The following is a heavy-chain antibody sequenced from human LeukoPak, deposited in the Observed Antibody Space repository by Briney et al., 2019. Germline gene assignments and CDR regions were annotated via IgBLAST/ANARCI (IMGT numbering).Heavy chain of an antibody. J-gene: IGHJ6*03. CDR1: GFTFSSYG. CDR3: ARVEVVVAATLYYYYYMDV. V-gene: IGHV3-30*02. Sequence: GGSLRLSCAASGFTFSSYGMHWVRQAPGKGLEGVSFIRYDGSNEYYADSVRGRFTISRDNSKNTLYLQMNSLRAEDTAVYYCARVEVVVAATLYYYYYMDVWGKGTTVTISS. D-gene: IGHD2-15*01. CDR2: IRYDGSNE.